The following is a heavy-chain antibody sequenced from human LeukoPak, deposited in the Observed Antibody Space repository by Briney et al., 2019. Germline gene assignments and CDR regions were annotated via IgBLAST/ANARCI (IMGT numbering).Heavy chain of an antibody. CDR3: ARCRGREIRSVDSSGWSYWYFDL. CDR2: IYPGDSDT. V-gene: IGHV5-51*01. Sequence: GESLKISCKGSGYSFTSYWIGWVRQMPGKGLEWMGIIYPGDSDTRYSPSFQGQVTISADKSISTAYLQWSSLKASDTAMYYCARCRGREIRSVDSSGWSYWYFDLWGRGTLVTVSS. CDR1: GYSFTSYW. J-gene: IGHJ2*01. D-gene: IGHD6-19*01.